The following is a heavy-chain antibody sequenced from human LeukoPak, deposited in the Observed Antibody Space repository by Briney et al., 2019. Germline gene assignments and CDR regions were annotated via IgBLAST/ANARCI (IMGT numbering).Heavy chain of an antibody. Sequence: PGGSLRLSCAASGFTVSSNCMTWVRQAPGMGLEWVSVLCSGGSTYYADSVKGRFTISTDNSKNTLYLQMNSLRAEDTAVYYCAKVGTPYCSGGSCYLDYWGQGTLVTVSS. J-gene: IGHJ4*02. D-gene: IGHD2-15*01. V-gene: IGHV3-53*01. CDR3: AKVGTPYCSGGSCYLDY. CDR2: LCSGGST. CDR1: GFTVSSNC.